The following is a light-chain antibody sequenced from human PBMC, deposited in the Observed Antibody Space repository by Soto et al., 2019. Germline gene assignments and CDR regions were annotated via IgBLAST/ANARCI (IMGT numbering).Light chain of an antibody. CDR2: NVS. J-gene: IGLJ2*01. V-gene: IGLV2-11*01. CDR3: CSYAGSSYVV. CDR1: SSDVGGYNY. Sequence: QSALTQPRSVSGSPGQSVTISCTGTSSDVGGYNYVSWYQQHPGKAPKLMIHNVSKRHSGVTDRFSGSKSGNTASLTISGLQADDEADYYCCSYAGSSYVVFGGGTKLTVL.